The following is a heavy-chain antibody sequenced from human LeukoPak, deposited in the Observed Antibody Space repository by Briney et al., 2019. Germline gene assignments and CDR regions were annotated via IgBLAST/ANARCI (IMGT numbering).Heavy chain of an antibody. CDR1: GDSVSSTSAA. CDR3: ARDPDPFSRLSIFDV. CDR2: TYYRSKWYN. Sequence: KDSQTLSLTCAISGDSVSSTSAAWYWIRQSPSRGLEWLGRTYYRSKWYNDYAVSVKSRITINPDTSKNQFSLHLNSLTPEDTAVYYCARDPDPFSRLSIFDVWGQGTMVTVSS. D-gene: IGHD3-16*02. V-gene: IGHV6-1*01. J-gene: IGHJ3*01.